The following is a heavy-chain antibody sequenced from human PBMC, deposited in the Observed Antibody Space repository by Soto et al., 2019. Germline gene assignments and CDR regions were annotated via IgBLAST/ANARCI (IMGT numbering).Heavy chain of an antibody. D-gene: IGHD2-2*01. Sequence: GSLRLSCAASGFTFSDYYMSWIRQAPGKGLEWVSYISSSGSTIYYADSVKGRFTISRDNAKNSLYLQMNSLRAEDTAVYYCARTSATYCSSTSCYPDYYYYYYMDVWGKGTTVTVSS. V-gene: IGHV3-11*01. CDR2: ISSSGSTI. CDR3: ARTSATYCSSTSCYPDYYYYYYMDV. J-gene: IGHJ6*03. CDR1: GFTFSDYY.